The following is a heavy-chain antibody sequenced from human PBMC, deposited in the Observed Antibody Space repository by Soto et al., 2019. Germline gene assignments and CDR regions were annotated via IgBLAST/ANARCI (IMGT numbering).Heavy chain of an antibody. Sequence: EVQLVESGGGLVQPGGSLRLSCVISGSTISSHWMTWVRQAPGKGLEWVASINQDGFGKHYLDSVKGRFTISRDSAKSSLYLQMDSLRAEDTAVYYCAKAHGSGSYPYWGQGTLVTVSS. V-gene: IGHV3-7*05. CDR3: AKAHGSGSYPY. CDR1: GSTISSHW. CDR2: INQDGFGK. D-gene: IGHD1-26*01. J-gene: IGHJ4*02.